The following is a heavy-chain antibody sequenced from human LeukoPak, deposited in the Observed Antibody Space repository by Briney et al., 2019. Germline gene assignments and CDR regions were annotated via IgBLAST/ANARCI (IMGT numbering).Heavy chain of an antibody. D-gene: IGHD2-15*01. Sequence: PGGSLRLSCAASGFTFSDYYMSWVRQAPGKGLEWVSYISSTSTYTNYADSVKGRFTISRDNAKNSLNLQMNSLRAEDTAVYYCAKEFCSGGSCNLDYWGQGTLVTVSS. V-gene: IGHV3-11*05. J-gene: IGHJ4*02. CDR1: GFTFSDYY. CDR3: AKEFCSGGSCNLDY. CDR2: ISSTSTYT.